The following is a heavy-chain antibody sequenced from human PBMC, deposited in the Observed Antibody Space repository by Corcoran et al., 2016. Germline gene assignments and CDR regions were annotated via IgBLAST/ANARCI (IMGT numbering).Heavy chain of an antibody. CDR3: ARDVSVAGTGNFDY. CDR2: IYYGGST. D-gene: IGHD6-19*01. J-gene: IGHJ4*02. Sequence: QLQLQESGPGLVKPSETLSLTCTVSGTSMSSSSYYWGWIRQPPGKGFEWIGNIYYGGSTDYNPSLRSRATISVDTSKNQFSLKLSSVTAADPAMYYCARDVSVAGTGNFDYWGQGTLVTVSS. CDR1: GTSMSSSSYY. V-gene: IGHV4-39*02.